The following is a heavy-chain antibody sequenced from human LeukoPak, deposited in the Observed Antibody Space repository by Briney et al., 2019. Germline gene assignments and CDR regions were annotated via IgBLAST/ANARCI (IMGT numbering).Heavy chain of an antibody. CDR2: INHSGST. CDR1: GGSFSGYY. J-gene: IGHJ4*02. CDR3: ARGNRPRRYFDY. V-gene: IGHV4-34*01. Sequence: SETLSLTCVVYGGSFSGYYWSWIRQPPGKGLEWIGEINHSGSTNYNPSLKSRVTISVDTSKNQFSLKLSSVTAADTAVYYCARGNRPRRYFDYWGQGTLVTVSS. D-gene: IGHD1-14*01.